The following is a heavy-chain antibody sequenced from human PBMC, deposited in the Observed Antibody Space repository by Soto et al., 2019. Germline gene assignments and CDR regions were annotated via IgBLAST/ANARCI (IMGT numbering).Heavy chain of an antibody. CDR2: IYYSGST. CDR3: ARGFLTIFGAGGIWFDP. J-gene: IGHJ5*02. D-gene: IGHD3-3*01. CDR1: GGSISSYY. V-gene: IGHV4-59*01. Sequence: QVQLQESGPGLVKPSETLSLTCTVSGGSISSYYWSWIRQPPGKGLEWIGYIYYSGSTNYNPSLKSRVTISVDTSKNQFSLKLSSVTAADTAVYYCARGFLTIFGAGGIWFDPWGQGTLVTVSS.